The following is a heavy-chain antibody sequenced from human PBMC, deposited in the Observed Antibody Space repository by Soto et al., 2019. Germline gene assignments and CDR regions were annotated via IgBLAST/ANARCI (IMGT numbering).Heavy chain of an antibody. D-gene: IGHD6-13*01. CDR2: IYYSGST. CDR3: ARDVGIAAACTFYYYYGMDV. V-gene: IGHV4-31*03. CDR1: GGSISSGGYY. J-gene: IGHJ6*02. Sequence: QVQLQESGPGLVKPSQTLSLTCTVSGGSISSGGYYWSWIRQHPGKGLEWIGYIYYSGSTYYNPSLRGRVLISVDTTKIQVSLKLSSVTAADTAVYFCARDVGIAAACTFYYYYGMDVWGQGTTVTVSS.